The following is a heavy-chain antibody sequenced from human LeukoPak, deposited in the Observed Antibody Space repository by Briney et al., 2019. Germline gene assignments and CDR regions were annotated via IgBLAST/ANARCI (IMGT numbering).Heavy chain of an antibody. CDR2: ISWNGGNI. D-gene: IGHD6-19*01. Sequence: SLRLSCAPSGFTFDDYAMHWVRQAPGKGLEWVSGISWNGGNIGYADSVKGRCIISRDNARNSLYLQMNSLRAEDNGLYYCSKGGIAVAGTWLDPWGQGNLVTVSS. CDR1: GFTFDDYA. CDR3: SKGGIAVAGTWLDP. J-gene: IGHJ5*02. V-gene: IGHV3-9*01.